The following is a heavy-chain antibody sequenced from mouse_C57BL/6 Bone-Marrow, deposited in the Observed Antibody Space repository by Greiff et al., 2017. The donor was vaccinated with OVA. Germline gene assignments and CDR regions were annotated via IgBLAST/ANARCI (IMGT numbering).Heavy chain of an antibody. J-gene: IGHJ4*01. CDR1: GYTFTSYW. CDR3: AFYDYDVWMDD. D-gene: IGHD2-4*01. V-gene: IGHV1-64*01. CDR2: IHPNSGST. Sequence: QVQLKQPGAELVKPGASVKLSCKASGYTFTSYWMHWVKQRPGQGLEWIGMIHPNSGSTNYNEKFKSKATLTVDKSSSTAYMQLSSLTSEDSAVYYCAFYDYDVWMDDWGQGTSVTVSS.